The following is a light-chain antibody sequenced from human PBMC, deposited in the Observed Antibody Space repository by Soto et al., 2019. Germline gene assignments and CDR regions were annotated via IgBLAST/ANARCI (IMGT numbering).Light chain of an antibody. V-gene: IGKV3-11*01. Sequence: EIVLAQSPATLSLSPGERATLSCRASQSVSSYLAWFRQKSGPSPRLLMYDASNRATGIPARFSGSGSGTDFTLTISSLEPEDFAVYYCQQRSNWPPITFGQGTRLEIK. CDR2: DAS. J-gene: IGKJ5*01. CDR1: QSVSSY. CDR3: QQRSNWPPIT.